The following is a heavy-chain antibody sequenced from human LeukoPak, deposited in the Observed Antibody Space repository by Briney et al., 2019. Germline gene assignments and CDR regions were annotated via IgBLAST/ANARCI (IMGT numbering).Heavy chain of an antibody. CDR1: GLTFSSYA. D-gene: IGHD5-18*01. V-gene: IGHV3-30-3*01. CDR2: ISYDGSNK. CDR3: ARDGDIGYSYFFGKSYYFDY. Sequence: GGSLRLSCAASGLTFSSYAMHWVRQAPGKGLEWVAVISYDGSNKYYADSVKGRFTISRDNSKNTLYLQMNSLRAEDTAVYYCARDGDIGYSYFFGKSYYFDYWGQGTLVTVSS. J-gene: IGHJ4*02.